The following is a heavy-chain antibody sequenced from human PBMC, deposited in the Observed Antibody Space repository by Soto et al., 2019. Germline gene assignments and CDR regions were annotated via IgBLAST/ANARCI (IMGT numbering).Heavy chain of an antibody. J-gene: IGHJ4*02. CDR2: IYYSGST. Sequence: TLSLTWTVSGGSISSYYWIWIRQPPGKGLEWIGYIYYSGSTNYNPSLKSRVTISVDTSKNQFSLKLSSVTAADTAVYYCARRYSSSFDFWGQGTLVTVSS. CDR3: ARRYSSSFDF. V-gene: IGHV4-59*08. D-gene: IGHD6-13*01. CDR1: GGSISSYY.